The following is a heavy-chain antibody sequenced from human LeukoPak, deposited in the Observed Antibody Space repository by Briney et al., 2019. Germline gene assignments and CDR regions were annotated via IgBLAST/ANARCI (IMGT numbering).Heavy chain of an antibody. CDR1: GFTFSDYY. CDR2: ISSSGSTI. J-gene: IGHJ4*02. D-gene: IGHD4-17*01. CDR3: AKDAMTTVTAPDY. Sequence: GGSLRLSCAASGFTFSDYYMSWIRQAPGKGLEWVSYISSSGSTIYYADSVKGRFTISRDNAKNSLYLQMNSLRAEDTAVYYCAKDAMTTVTAPDYWGQGTLVTVSS. V-gene: IGHV3-11*04.